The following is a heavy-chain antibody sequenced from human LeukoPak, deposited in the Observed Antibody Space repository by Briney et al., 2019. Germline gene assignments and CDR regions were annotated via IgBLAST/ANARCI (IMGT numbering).Heavy chain of an antibody. CDR2: IDPSDSYT. J-gene: IGHJ4*02. Sequence: GESLKISCKGSGYSFTSYWISWVRQMPGKGLEWMGRIDPSDSYTNYSPSFQGHVTISADKSINTAYLQWSSLKASDTAMYYCARQAAGLMDAYFDFWXQXTLVTVSS. V-gene: IGHV5-10-1*01. D-gene: IGHD6-13*01. CDR3: ARQAAGLMDAYFDF. CDR1: GYSFTSYW.